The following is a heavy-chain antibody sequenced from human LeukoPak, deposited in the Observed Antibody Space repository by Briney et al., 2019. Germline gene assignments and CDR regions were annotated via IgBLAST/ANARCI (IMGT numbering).Heavy chain of an antibody. CDR2: INPNSGRT. CDR3: ARGGWGATPSPLEPDPHYYYFYGMDV. J-gene: IGHJ6*02. V-gene: IGHV1-2*02. D-gene: IGHD6-19*01. CDR1: GYRFTDYY. Sequence: ASVKVSCKASGYRFTDYYMHWVRQAPGQRLEWMGWINPNSGRTKFAKNFKGRIPMTRDTYISPDYMGLGRLRSDDTAVYYCARGGWGATPSPLEPDPHYYYFYGMDVWAQGPTVTVSS.